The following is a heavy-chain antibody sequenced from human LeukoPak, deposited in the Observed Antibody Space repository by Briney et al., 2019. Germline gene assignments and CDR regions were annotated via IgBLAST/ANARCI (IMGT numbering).Heavy chain of an antibody. CDR2: IFGSGGST. D-gene: IGHD5-12*01. V-gene: IGHV3-23*01. J-gene: IGHJ4*02. CDR3: AKARGPVATHPDY. CDR1: GFTFSSYA. Sequence: GGSLRISCAASGFTFSSYAMTWVRQAPGKRLEWVSAIFGSGGSTYYADSVKGRFTISRDNSKNTLYLQMNSLRAEDTAVYYCAKARGPVATHPDYWGQGTLVTVSS.